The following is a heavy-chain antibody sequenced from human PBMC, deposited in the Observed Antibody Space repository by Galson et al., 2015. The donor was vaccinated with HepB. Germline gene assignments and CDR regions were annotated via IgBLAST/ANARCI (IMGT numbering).Heavy chain of an antibody. Sequence: SLRLSCAASGFTFSSYGMHWVRQAPGKGLEWVAVIWYDGSNKYYADSVKGRFTISRDNSKNTLYLQMNSLRAEDTAVYYCARVGARVGAYDAFDIWGQGTMVTVSS. CDR1: GFTFSSYG. D-gene: IGHD1-26*01. J-gene: IGHJ3*02. V-gene: IGHV3-33*01. CDR3: ARVGARVGAYDAFDI. CDR2: IWYDGSNK.